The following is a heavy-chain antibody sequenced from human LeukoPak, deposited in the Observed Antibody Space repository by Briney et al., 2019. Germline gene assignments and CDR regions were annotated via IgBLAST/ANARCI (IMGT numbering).Heavy chain of an antibody. D-gene: IGHD3-22*01. CDR1: GXSISSYY. CDR2: IDCSGSA. J-gene: IGHJ1*01. V-gene: IGHV4-59*01. Sequence: PSETLSLTCTVSGXSISSYYGSWLRQPPGKGLEWIAYIDCSGSANYNPSLKSRVAISVDTSKNQFSLKLSSVTAANTAIYYCARGISPYYYDSSGYPFQHWGQGTLLTVSS. CDR3: ARGISPYYYDSSGYPFQH.